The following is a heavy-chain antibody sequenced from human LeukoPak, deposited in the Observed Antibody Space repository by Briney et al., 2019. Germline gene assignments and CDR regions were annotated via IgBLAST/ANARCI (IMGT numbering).Heavy chain of an antibody. CDR2: ISGSSSTI. V-gene: IGHV3-48*01. J-gene: IGHJ3*02. CDR1: GFTFSLHN. CDR3: ARFLTYRDYVFDI. D-gene: IGHD5-24*01. Sequence: PGGSLRLSCAASGFTFSLHNMNWVRQAPGKGLEWLSYISGSSSTIYYADSVKGRFTNSRDNAENSLYLQMNSLRAEDTAVYYCARFLTYRDYVFDIWGQGTMVTVSS.